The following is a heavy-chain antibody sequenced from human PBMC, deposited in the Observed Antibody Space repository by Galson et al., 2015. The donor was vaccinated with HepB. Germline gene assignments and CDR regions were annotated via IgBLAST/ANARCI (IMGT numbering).Heavy chain of an antibody. CDR1: GFTFSSYA. CDR2: ISYDGSNK. CDR3: ARDFQNRAYYDFWSGYLLPDY. V-gene: IGHV3-30-3*01. J-gene: IGHJ4*02. D-gene: IGHD3-3*01. Sequence: SLRLSCVASGFTFSSYAMHWVRQAPGKGLEWVAVISYDGSNKYYADSVKGRFTISRDNSKNTLYLQMNSLRAEDTAVYYCARDFQNRAYYDFWSGYLLPDYWGQGTLVTVSS.